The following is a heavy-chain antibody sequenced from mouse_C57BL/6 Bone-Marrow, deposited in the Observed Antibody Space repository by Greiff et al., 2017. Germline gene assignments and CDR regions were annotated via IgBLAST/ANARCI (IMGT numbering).Heavy chain of an antibody. Sequence: QVQLQQPGAELVKPGASVKLSCTASGYTFTSYWMHWVKQRPGRGLEWIGRIDPNSGGTKYNAKFKSQATLTVDTPSSTAYMQPSSLTSEDCTIKYCARGAYDSGYQYYFDYWGQGTTLTVSS. CDR1: GYTFTSYW. CDR2: IDPNSGGT. J-gene: IGHJ2*01. D-gene: IGHD1-1*01. CDR3: ARGAYDSGYQYYFDY. V-gene: IGHV1-72*04.